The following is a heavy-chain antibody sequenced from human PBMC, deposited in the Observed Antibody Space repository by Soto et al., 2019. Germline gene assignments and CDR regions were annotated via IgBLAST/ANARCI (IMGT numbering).Heavy chain of an antibody. V-gene: IGHV5-51*01. D-gene: IGHD1-1*01. Sequence: PGESLKISCKTSGYSFPTYWIAWVRQRPGKGLEWMGAVYPGDSDTKYSPSFQGHVTISAARSIGTAFLQWSRLNASDTAMYYCARGLNWNYFINWLDTCRQGNLVTVSS. CDR1: GYSFPTYW. CDR3: ARGLNWNYFINWLDT. CDR2: VYPGDSDT. J-gene: IGHJ5*02.